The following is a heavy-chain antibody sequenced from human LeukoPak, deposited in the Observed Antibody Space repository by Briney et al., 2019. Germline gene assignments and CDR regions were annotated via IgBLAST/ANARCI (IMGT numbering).Heavy chain of an antibody. J-gene: IGHJ5*02. D-gene: IGHD4-23*01. CDR2: INTNTGNP. CDR3: ARDLWDGNYEKNWFDP. V-gene: IGHV7-4-1*02. CDR1: GYTFTSYA. Sequence: ASVKVSCKASGYTFTSYAMNWVRQAPGQGLEWMGWINTNTGNPTYAQGFTGRFVFSLDTSVSTAYLQISSLKAEDTAVYYCARDLWDGNYEKNWFDPWGQGTLVTVSS.